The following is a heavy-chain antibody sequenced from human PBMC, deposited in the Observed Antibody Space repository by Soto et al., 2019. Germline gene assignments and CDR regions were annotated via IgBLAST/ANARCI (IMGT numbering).Heavy chain of an antibody. D-gene: IGHD6-19*01. J-gene: IGHJ6*03. CDR1: GFTFSSYW. Sequence: GGSLRLSCAASGFTFSSYWMSWVRQAPGKGLEWVANIKQDGSEKYYVDSVKGRFTISRDNAKNSLYLQMNSLRAEDTAVYYCARALMRYSSGWQEPTYYYYMDVWGKGTTVTVSS. CDR3: ARALMRYSSGWQEPTYYYYMDV. V-gene: IGHV3-7*01. CDR2: IKQDGSEK.